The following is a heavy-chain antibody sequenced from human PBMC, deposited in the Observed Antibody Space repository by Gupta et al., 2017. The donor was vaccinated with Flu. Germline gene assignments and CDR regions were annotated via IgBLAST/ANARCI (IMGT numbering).Heavy chain of an antibody. CDR1: GFAFSKAW. Sequence: EVQLVESGGGLVKPGGSLRPSCAASGFAFSKAWMTWVRQAPGKGLEWVGRMKSEVDGGTRDYAAPVKGRFTFSRDDSKNILYLEMKRLKTEDTAVYYCSTTAEWLVPWGQGTLVTGSS. CDR3: STTAEWLVP. J-gene: IGHJ5*01. CDR2: MKSEVDGGTR. D-gene: IGHD6-19*01. V-gene: IGHV3-15*01.